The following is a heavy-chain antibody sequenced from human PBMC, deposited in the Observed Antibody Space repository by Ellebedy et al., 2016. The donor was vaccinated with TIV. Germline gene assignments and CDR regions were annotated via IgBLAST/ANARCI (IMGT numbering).Heavy chain of an antibody. CDR3: ASSNWFDP. J-gene: IGHJ5*02. CDR1: GFTFSSYA. Sequence: GGSLRLSXAASGFTFSSYAMSWVRQAPGKGLEWVSVIGGSGDSTYYADSVKGRFTISRDNSKNTLYLQMNSLRAEDTAVYYCASSNWFDPWGQGTLVTVSS. CDR2: IGGSGDST. V-gene: IGHV3-23*01.